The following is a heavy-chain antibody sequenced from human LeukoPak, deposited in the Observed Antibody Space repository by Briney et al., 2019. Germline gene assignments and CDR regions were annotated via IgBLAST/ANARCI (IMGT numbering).Heavy chain of an antibody. Sequence: ASVKVSCKASGYTFTSYGISWVRQAPGQGLEWMGWISAYNGNTNYAQQLQGRVTMTTDTSTSTAYMELRSLRSDDTAPYSCTLDLDVVVPAAMFFGLYYYGMDVWGQGTTVTVSS. J-gene: IGHJ6*02. D-gene: IGHD2-2*01. CDR3: TLDLDVVVPAAMFFGLYYYGMDV. CDR2: ISAYNGNT. V-gene: IGHV1-18*01. CDR1: GYTFTSYG.